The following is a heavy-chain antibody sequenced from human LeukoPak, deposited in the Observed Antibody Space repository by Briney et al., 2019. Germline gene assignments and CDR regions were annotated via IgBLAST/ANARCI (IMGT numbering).Heavy chain of an antibody. CDR3: AKVYGSGNWFDP. D-gene: IGHD3-10*01. Sequence: GGSLRLSCAASGFTFSSYAMSWVRQAPGKGLEWVSAISGSGGSTYYADSVKGRFTISRDNSENTLYLQMNSLRAEDTAVYYCAKVYGSGNWFDPWGQGTLVTVSS. CDR1: GFTFSSYA. J-gene: IGHJ5*02. V-gene: IGHV3-23*01. CDR2: ISGSGGST.